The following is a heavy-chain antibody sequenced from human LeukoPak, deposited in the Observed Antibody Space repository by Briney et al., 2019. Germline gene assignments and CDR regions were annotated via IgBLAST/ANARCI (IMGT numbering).Heavy chain of an antibody. V-gene: IGHV4-4*07. Sequence: SETLSLTCTVSGASTSTYHWSWIRQPAGKGLEWIGRIHTSGITNYNPSLESRVTMSGDTPKNQFFLKLRSVTAADTAIYYCARYASGYYYIDYWGQGTLVTVSS. CDR3: ARYASGYYYIDY. D-gene: IGHD3-10*01. CDR2: IHTSGIT. J-gene: IGHJ4*02. CDR1: GASTSTYH.